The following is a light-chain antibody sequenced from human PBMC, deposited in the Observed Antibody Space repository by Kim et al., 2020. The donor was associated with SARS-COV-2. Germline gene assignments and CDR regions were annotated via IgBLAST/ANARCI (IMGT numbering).Light chain of an antibody. CDR3: NSRDSSGNHLWV. Sequence: SSELTQDPAVSVALGQTVRITCQGDSLRSYYSSWYQQKPGQAPVLVIYGKNNRPSGIPDRFSGSSSGNTASLTITGAQAEDEADYYCNSRDSSGNHLWVFGGGTPLTVL. V-gene: IGLV3-19*01. CDR2: GKN. CDR1: SLRSYY. J-gene: IGLJ3*02.